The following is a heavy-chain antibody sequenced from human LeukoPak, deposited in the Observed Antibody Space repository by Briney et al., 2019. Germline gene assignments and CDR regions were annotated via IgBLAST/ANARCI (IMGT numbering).Heavy chain of an antibody. J-gene: IGHJ4*02. Sequence: AASVKVSCKASGGTFSSYAISWVRQAPGQGLEWMGGIIPIFGTANYAQKFQGRVTITADESTSTAYMELSSLRSEDTAVYYCVSNIITFGGVIVGFDYWGQGTLVTVSS. CDR3: VSNIITFGGVIVGFDY. D-gene: IGHD3-16*02. CDR2: IIPIFGTA. CDR1: GGTFSSYA. V-gene: IGHV1-69*13.